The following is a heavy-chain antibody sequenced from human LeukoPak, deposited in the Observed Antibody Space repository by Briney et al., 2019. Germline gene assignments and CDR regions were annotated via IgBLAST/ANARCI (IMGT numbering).Heavy chain of an antibody. CDR2: ISGSGGST. V-gene: IGHV3-23*01. D-gene: IGHD3-22*01. CDR3: AKDHYDSSGYYYGFDY. J-gene: IGHJ4*02. Sequence: PGGSLRLSCAASGFTFSSYAMSRVRQAPGKGLEWVSAISGSGGSTYYADSVKGRFTISRDNSKNTLYLQMNSLRAEDTAVYYCAKDHYDSSGYYYGFDYWGQGTLVTVSS. CDR1: GFTFSSYA.